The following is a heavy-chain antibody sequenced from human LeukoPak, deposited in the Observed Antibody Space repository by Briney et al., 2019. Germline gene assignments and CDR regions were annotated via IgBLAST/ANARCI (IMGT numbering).Heavy chain of an antibody. CDR2: IYYSGST. Sequence: SSETLSLTCTVSGGSISSYYWSWIRQPPGKGLEWIGYIYYSGSTNYNPSLKSRVTISVDTSKNQFSLKLSSVTAADTAVYYCAAAGTTDHCFDYWGQGTLVTVSS. D-gene: IGHD1-7*01. CDR1: GGSISSYY. V-gene: IGHV4-59*01. J-gene: IGHJ4*02. CDR3: AAAGTTDHCFDY.